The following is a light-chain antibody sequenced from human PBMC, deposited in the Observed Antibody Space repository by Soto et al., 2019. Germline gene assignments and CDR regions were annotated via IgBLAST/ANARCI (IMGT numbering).Light chain of an antibody. CDR1: QSISSW. CDR3: QKSYITPPRT. Sequence: DIQMTQSPSTLSASVGDRVTITCRASQSISSWLAWYQQKPGKAPKLLIYAASSLQSGVPSSFSGSGSGTEFTLTISSLQPEDFALYYCQKSYITPPRTFGQGTKV. CDR2: AAS. V-gene: IGKV1-5*01. J-gene: IGKJ1*01.